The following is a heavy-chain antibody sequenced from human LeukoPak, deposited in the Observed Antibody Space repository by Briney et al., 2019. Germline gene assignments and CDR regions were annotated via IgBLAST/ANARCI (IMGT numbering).Heavy chain of an antibody. CDR2: ISGSGGST. J-gene: IGHJ6*03. CDR3: AKDSVPGTYYYYMDV. Sequence: PGGSLRLSCAASGFTFSSYGMSWVRQAPGKGLEWVSAISGSGGSTYYADSVKGRFTISRDNSKNTLYLQMNSLRAEDTAVYYCAKDSVPGTYYYYMDVWGKGTTVTISS. CDR1: GFTFSSYG. V-gene: IGHV3-23*01. D-gene: IGHD6-13*01.